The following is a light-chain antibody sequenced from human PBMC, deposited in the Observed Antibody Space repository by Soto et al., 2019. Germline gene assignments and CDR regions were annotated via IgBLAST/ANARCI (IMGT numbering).Light chain of an antibody. CDR1: SSNIGSHT. V-gene: IGLV1-44*01. Sequence: QSVLTQPPSASGTPGQRVTISCSGSSSNIGSHTVNWYQQLPGTAPKLLIFRDNQRPSGVPDRFSGSKSGTSASLAISGLLSEDEAGYYCAAWDDSLIGYVFGTGTKLTVL. CDR3: AAWDDSLIGYV. CDR2: RDN. J-gene: IGLJ1*01.